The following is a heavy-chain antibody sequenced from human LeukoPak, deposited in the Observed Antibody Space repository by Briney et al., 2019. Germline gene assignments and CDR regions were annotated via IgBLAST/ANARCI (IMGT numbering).Heavy chain of an antibody. CDR2: INHSGST. D-gene: IGHD2-8*01. J-gene: IGHJ4*02. Sequence: SETLSLTCAVYGGSFSGYYWSWIRQPPGKGLEWIGEINHSGSTNYNPSLKSRVTISVDTSKNQFSLKLSSVTAADTAMYYCAREDIVLMVSRPAFDYWGQGTLVTVSS. V-gene: IGHV4-34*01. CDR1: GGSFSGYY. CDR3: AREDIVLMVSRPAFDY.